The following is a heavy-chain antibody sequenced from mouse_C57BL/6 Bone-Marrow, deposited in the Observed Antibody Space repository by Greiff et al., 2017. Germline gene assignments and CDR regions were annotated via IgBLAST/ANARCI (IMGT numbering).Heavy chain of an antibody. Sequence: EVKLVESGGGLVKPGGSLKLSCAASGFTFSSYAMSWVRQTPEKRLEWVATISDGGSYTYYPDNVKGRFTISRDNAKNNLYLQMSHLKSEDTAMYYCASTFYFDYWDQGTALTVSS. CDR3: ASTFYFDY. V-gene: IGHV5-4*03. J-gene: IGHJ2*01. CDR1: GFTFSSYA. CDR2: ISDGGSYT.